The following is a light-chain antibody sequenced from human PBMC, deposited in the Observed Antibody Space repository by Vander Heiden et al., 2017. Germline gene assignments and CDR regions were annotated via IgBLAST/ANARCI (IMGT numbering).Light chain of an antibody. Sequence: SYALPQSPSVSVAPGQTAAIACGGNDIGTKNVHWYQQKPGQAPVLVIYDDSDRPSGIPERFSGSNSGNTATLIISWVEAGDEADYYCQVWHSGSNHVVFGGGTKLTVL. J-gene: IGLJ2*01. CDR2: DDS. CDR1: DIGTKN. V-gene: IGLV3-21*02. CDR3: QVWHSGSNHVV.